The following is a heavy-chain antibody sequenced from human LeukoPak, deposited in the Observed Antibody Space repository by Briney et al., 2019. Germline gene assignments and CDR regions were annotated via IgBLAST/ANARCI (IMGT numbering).Heavy chain of an antibody. J-gene: IGHJ4*02. V-gene: IGHV4-61*01. Sequence: SETLSLTCTVSGGSVSSDNYYWSWIRQPPGKGLEWIGYIYYSGSTNYNPSLKSRVTTSVDTSKNQFSLKLSSVTAADTAVYYCARGYCGSTNCYGVLDYWGQGTLVTVSS. CDR2: IYYSGST. CDR3: ARGYCGSTNCYGVLDY. CDR1: GGSVSSDNYY. D-gene: IGHD2-2*01.